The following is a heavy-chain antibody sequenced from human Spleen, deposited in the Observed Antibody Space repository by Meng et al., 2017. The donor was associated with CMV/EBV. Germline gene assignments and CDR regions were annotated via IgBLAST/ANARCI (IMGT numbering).Heavy chain of an antibody. CDR1: ISSSTYY. CDR2: IYYSGST. D-gene: IGHD3-3*02. CDR3: ARDLHFWSGYTYYYGMDV. Sequence: ISSSTYYWGWIRQPPGKGLEWIAYIYYSGSTYYNPSLKSRVTISVDTSKNQFSLKLSSVTAADTAVYYCARDLHFWSGYTYYYGMDVWGQGTTVTVSS. V-gene: IGHV4-39*07. J-gene: IGHJ6*02.